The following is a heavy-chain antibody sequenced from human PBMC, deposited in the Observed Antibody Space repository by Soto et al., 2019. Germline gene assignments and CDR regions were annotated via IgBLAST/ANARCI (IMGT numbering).Heavy chain of an antibody. V-gene: IGHV3-66*01. CDR1: GFTVSSNY. CDR3: ARDKVVAAAPQRYYYYGMDV. D-gene: IGHD6-13*01. J-gene: IGHJ6*02. Sequence: PGGSLRLSCAASGFTVSSNYMSWVRQAPGKGLEWVSVIYSGGSTYYADSVKGRFTISRDNSKNTLYLQMNSLRAEDTAVYYCARDKVVAAAPQRYYYYGMDVWGQGTTVTVSS. CDR2: IYSGGST.